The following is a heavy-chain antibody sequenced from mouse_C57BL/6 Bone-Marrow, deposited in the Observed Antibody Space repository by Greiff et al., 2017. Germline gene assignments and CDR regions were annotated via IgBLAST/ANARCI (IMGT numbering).Heavy chain of an antibody. V-gene: IGHV1-55*01. CDR1: GYTFTSYW. CDR2: IYPGSGST. Sequence: QVQLQQPGAELVKPGASVKMSCKASGYTFTSYWITWVKQRPGQGLEWIGDIYPGSGSTNYNEKFKSKATLTVATSSSTAYMQLSSLTSEDSAVYYCARDYGSSYSFDYWGQGTTLTVSS. J-gene: IGHJ2*01. D-gene: IGHD1-1*01. CDR3: ARDYGSSYSFDY.